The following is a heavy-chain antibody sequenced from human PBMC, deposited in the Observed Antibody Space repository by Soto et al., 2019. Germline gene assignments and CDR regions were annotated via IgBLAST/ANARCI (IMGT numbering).Heavy chain of an antibody. J-gene: IGHJ3*02. CDR1: GGSISSYY. CDR3: ARHGASITGIRSAFDI. V-gene: IGHV4-59*08. D-gene: IGHD1-20*01. Sequence: KTSETLSLTCTVSGGSISSYYWSWIRQPPGKGLEWIGYIYYSGSTNYNPSLKSRVTISVDTSKNQFSLKLSSVTAADTAVYYCARHGASITGIRSAFDIWGQGTMVTVSS. CDR2: IYYSGST.